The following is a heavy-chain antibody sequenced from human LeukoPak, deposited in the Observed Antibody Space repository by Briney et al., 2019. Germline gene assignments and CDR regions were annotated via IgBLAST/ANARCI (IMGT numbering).Heavy chain of an antibody. CDR2: ISSSGSTI. V-gene: IGHV3-48*04. CDR1: GFTFSSYS. CDR3: ARYAWTYYMDV. J-gene: IGHJ6*03. Sequence: PGGSLRLSCAASGFTFSSYSMNWVRQAPGKGLEWVSYISSSGSTIYYADSVKGRFTISRDNAKNSLYLQMNSLRAEDTAVYYCARYAWTYYMDVWGKGTTVTVSS. D-gene: IGHD3/OR15-3a*01.